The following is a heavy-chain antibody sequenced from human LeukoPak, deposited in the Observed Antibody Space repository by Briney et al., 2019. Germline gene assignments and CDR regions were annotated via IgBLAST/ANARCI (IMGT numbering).Heavy chain of an antibody. Sequence: SETLSLTCSVSGDSISGYYWSWIRQPPGKTLEWIAYIHHSGSTEYNPSLRSRVTMSVDTSKNQVSLKLSSVTAADTAMYYRAREGYDSSGYYLDYWGQGTLVTVSS. J-gene: IGHJ4*02. CDR1: GDSISGYY. CDR3: AREGYDSSGYYLDY. CDR2: IHHSGST. V-gene: IGHV4-59*01. D-gene: IGHD3-22*01.